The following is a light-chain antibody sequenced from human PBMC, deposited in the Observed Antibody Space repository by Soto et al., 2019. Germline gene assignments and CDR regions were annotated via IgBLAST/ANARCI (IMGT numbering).Light chain of an antibody. CDR2: NAS. J-gene: IGKJ4*01. CDR1: ESVSNS. Sequence: ETVLTQSPATLSLSPGERATLSCRAIESVSNSLAWYQHKPGQAPRLLIYNASNRATGIPARFSGSGSGTDFTLTISSLEPEDFAVYFCQQRAGWPPALTFGGGTKVDIK. CDR3: QQRAGWPPALT. V-gene: IGKV3-11*01.